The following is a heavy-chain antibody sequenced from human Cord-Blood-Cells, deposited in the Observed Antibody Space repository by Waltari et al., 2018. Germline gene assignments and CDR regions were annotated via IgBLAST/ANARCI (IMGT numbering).Heavy chain of an antibody. CDR2: ISYDGSNK. Sequence: QVQLVESGGGVVQPGRSLRLSCAASGFTFSSYAMHWVRQAPGKGLEWVAVISYDGSNKYYADSVKVRFTISRDNSKNTLYLQMNSLRAEDTAVYYCARDYSNNFDYWGQGTLVTVSS. J-gene: IGHJ4*02. CDR3: ARDYSNNFDY. V-gene: IGHV3-30*04. D-gene: IGHD1-26*01. CDR1: GFTFSSYA.